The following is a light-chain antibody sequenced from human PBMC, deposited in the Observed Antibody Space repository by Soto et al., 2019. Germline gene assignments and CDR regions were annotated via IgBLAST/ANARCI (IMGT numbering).Light chain of an antibody. V-gene: IGLV4-69*01. CDR2: VYSDGSH. CDR1: SGHSRYD. J-gene: IGLJ3*02. Sequence: QTVVTQSPSASASLGASVKLTCTLSSGHSRYDIAWHQQQPGKGPHFLMKVYSDGSHTKGDGIPDRFSGSSSGTERYLTISSLQSEDEADYYCQTWGTGPWVFGGGTKVTVL. CDR3: QTWGTGPWV.